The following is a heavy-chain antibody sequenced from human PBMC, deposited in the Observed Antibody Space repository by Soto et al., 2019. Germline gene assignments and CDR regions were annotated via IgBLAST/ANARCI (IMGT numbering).Heavy chain of an antibody. Sequence: GGSLRLSCAASGFIFSDYYMSWVRQTPGKGLEWISYISTRSTYTNYADSVKGRFTISRDNTKNSLYLQMDSLRVEDTAVYYCARDLAWKRGKVGRYYYGMDVWGQGTTVTVSS. J-gene: IGHJ6*02. CDR2: ISTRSTYT. CDR3: ARDLAWKRGKVGRYYYGMDV. CDR1: GFIFSDYY. V-gene: IGHV3-11*06. D-gene: IGHD1-1*01.